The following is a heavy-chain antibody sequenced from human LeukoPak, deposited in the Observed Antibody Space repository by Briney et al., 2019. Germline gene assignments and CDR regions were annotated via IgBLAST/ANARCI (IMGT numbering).Heavy chain of an antibody. CDR3: AREMAVAGSGVIDS. CDR2: ISAYNGNT. D-gene: IGHD6-19*01. CDR1: GYTFTSYG. V-gene: IGHV1-18*01. Sequence: ASVTVSCKASGYTFTSYGISWVRQAPGQGLEWMGWISAYNGNTNYAQKLQGRVTMTTDTSTNTAYMELRSLRSDDTAVYYCAREMAVAGSGVIDSWGQGTLVTVSS. J-gene: IGHJ4*02.